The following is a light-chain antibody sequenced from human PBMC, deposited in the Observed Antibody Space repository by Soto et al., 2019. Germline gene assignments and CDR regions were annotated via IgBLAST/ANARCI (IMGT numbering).Light chain of an antibody. V-gene: IGLV2-14*01. CDR1: SSDVGAYNY. CDR3: SSYTRSNIVV. Sequence: QSALTQPASVSGSPGQSITISCTGTSSDVGAYNYVSWYQQHPGKAPKLIIYEVRNRPSGVSDRFSGSKSGNTASLTVSGLQAEDEADYYCSSYTRSNIVVFGGGTKFTVL. J-gene: IGLJ2*01. CDR2: EVR.